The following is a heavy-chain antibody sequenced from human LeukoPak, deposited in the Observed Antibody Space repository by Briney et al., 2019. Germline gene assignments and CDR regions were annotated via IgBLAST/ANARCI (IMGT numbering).Heavy chain of an antibody. CDR1: GGSISSGGYS. CDR2: IYHSGST. J-gene: IGHJ5*02. D-gene: IGHD3-3*01. Sequence: PSETLSLTCAVSGGSISSGGYSWSWIRQPPGKGLEWIGYIYHSGSTYYNPSLKSRVTISVDRSKNQFSLKLSSVTAADTAVYYCARGGWTIFNWFDPWGQGTLVTVSS. CDR3: ARGGWTIFNWFDP. V-gene: IGHV4-30-2*01.